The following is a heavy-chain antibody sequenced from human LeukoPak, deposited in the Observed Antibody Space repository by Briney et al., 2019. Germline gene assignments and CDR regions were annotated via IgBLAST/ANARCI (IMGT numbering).Heavy chain of an antibody. J-gene: IGHJ4*01. V-gene: IGHV3-48*01. D-gene: IGHD5-12*01. CDR1: GFNFIDYS. CDR2: IGISSGNT. Sequence: GGSLRLSCAASGFNFIDYSMNWVRQAPGKGLEWISYIGISSGNTKYADSVKGRFTISRDKARNSLYLQMNSLRVEDTAVYYCAKDHRYAFDNWGHGTLVTVSS. CDR3: AKDHRYAFDN.